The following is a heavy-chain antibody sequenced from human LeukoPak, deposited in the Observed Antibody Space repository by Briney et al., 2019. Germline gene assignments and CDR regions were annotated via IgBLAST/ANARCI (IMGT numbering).Heavy chain of an antibody. CDR1: GASISSHQ. CDR2: LYYSGST. V-gene: IGHV4-59*08. D-gene: IGHD5-18*01. Sequence: SETQSLTCTVSGASISSHQWSWIRQPPGKGLEWIGYLYYSGSTSYNPSLKSRVTISVDTSKNQFSLKLSSVTAADTAVYYCARHGVGNSYPNFPDWGQGTLVTVSS. CDR3: ARHGVGNSYPNFPD. J-gene: IGHJ4*02.